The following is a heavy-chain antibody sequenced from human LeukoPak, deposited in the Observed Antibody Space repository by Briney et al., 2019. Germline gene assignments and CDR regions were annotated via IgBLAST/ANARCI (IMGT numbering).Heavy chain of an antibody. J-gene: IGHJ6*02. CDR3: ARKKGYSGYDFSNYYGMDV. CDR2: INHSGST. CDR1: GGSFSGYY. Sequence: PSETLSLTCAVYGGSFSGYYWSWIRQPPGKGLEWIGEINHSGSTNYNPSLKSRVTISVDTSKNQFSLKLSSVTAADTAVYYCARKKGYSGYDFSNYYGMDVWGQGTTVTVSS. V-gene: IGHV4-34*01. D-gene: IGHD5-12*01.